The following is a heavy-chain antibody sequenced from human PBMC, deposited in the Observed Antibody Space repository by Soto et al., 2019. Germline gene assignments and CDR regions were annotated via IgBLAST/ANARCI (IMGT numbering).Heavy chain of an antibody. J-gene: IGHJ6*02. Sequence: QVQLVESGGGVVQPGRSLRLSCAASGFTFSSYAMHWVRQAPGKGLEWVAVISYDGSNKYYADSVKGRFTISRDNSKNTLYLQMNTLRAEDTAVYYCARGPKYPGYSSSTSCYSIYYYYGFDVWGQGTTVTVSS. D-gene: IGHD2-2*01. V-gene: IGHV3-30-3*01. CDR3: ARGPKYPGYSSSTSCYSIYYYYGFDV. CDR2: ISYDGSNK. CDR1: GFTFSSYA.